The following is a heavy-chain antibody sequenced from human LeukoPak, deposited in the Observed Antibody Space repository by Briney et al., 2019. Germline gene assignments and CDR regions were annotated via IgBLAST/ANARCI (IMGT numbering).Heavy chain of an antibody. CDR2: ISSDGSST. J-gene: IGHJ6*02. Sequence: PGGSLRLSCAASGFTVSSYGMHWVRQAPGKGLVWVSRISSDGSSTIYADSVKGRFTIARDNAENSLYLQMNSLSAEDTVVYYCARFRGSNGMDVWGQGTSVTVSS. CDR1: GFTVSSYG. CDR3: ARFRGSNGMDV. D-gene: IGHD3-10*01. V-gene: IGHV3-74*01.